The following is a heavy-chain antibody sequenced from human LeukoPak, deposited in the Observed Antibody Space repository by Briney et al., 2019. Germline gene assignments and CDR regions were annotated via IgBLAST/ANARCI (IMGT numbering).Heavy chain of an antibody. CDR3: AKGFERNYDFWSGYYGDY. V-gene: IGHV4-34*01. CDR1: GGSFSGYY. J-gene: IGHJ4*02. D-gene: IGHD3-3*01. Sequence: PSETLSLTCAVYGGSFSGYYWSWIRQPPGKGLEWIGEINHSGSTKYTPSLKSRVTISIDTSKNQFSLKLSSVTAADTAVYYRAKGFERNYDFWSGYYGDYWGQGTLVTVSS. CDR2: INHSGST.